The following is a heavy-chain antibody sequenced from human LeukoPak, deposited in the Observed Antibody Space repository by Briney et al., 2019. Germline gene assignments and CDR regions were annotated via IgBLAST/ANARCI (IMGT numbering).Heavy chain of an antibody. J-gene: IGHJ4*02. V-gene: IGHV3-23*01. CDR2: ISGSGGST. CDR1: GFTFSSFG. CDR3: AKDPSKIAAAGQTDY. D-gene: IGHD6-13*01. Sequence: AGSLRLSCAAYGFTFSSFGMSWVRQAPGKGLEWVSAISGSGGSTYYADSVKGRFTFSRDNSKNTLYLQMNSLRAEDTAVYYCAKDPSKIAAAGQTDYWGQGTLVTVSS.